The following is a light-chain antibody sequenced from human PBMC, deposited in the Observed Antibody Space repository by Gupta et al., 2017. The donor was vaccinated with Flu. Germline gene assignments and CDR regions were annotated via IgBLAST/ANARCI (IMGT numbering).Light chain of an antibody. CDR1: QSLTSNS. J-gene: IGKJ1*01. Sequence: EIVLTQSPGALSLSPGERATLSCRASQSLTSNSLAWFQQKPGQAPRLFIYDASTSATGIPDRFSGSGSGTDFTLTIIRLEPEDFAVYYCRHDCLLFRTFGQGTKVEIK. CDR3: RHDCLLFRT. CDR2: DAS. V-gene: IGKV3-20*01.